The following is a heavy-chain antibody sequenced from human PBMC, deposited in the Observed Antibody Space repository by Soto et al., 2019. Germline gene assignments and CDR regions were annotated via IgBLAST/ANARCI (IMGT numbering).Heavy chain of an antibody. J-gene: IGHJ5*01. Sequence: QITLKESGPTLVRPTQTLTLTCTFSGFSLSTTGVGVGWIRQPPGKALEWLALIYWDDDKRYSPSLKSRLTTTTDTPKNEVIPRITNTDPVDTDTYYSAQGVSAYGLGRERGNDFDSWGQGTRVNVSS. V-gene: IGHV2-5*02. CDR2: IYWDDDK. CDR3: AQGVSAYGLGRERGNDFDS. D-gene: IGHD3-10*01. CDR1: GFSLSTTGVG.